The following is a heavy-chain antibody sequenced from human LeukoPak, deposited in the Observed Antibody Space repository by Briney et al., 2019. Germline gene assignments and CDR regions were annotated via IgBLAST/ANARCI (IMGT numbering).Heavy chain of an antibody. D-gene: IGHD3-10*01. Sequence: TLSLTCTVSGGSVSNSLYYWSWIRQPPGKALEWLALIYWDDDKRYSPSLKSRLTITKDTSKNQVVLTMTNMDPVDTATYYCAHSPPALRFGELFPYFDYWGQGTLVTVSS. CDR1: GGSVSNSLYY. CDR3: AHSPPALRFGELFPYFDY. V-gene: IGHV2-5*08. J-gene: IGHJ4*02. CDR2: IYWDDDK.